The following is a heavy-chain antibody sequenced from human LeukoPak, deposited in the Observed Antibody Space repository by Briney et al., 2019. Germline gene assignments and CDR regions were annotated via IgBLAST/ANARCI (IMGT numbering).Heavy chain of an antibody. CDR2: ISSSSSTI. V-gene: IGHV3-48*01. D-gene: IGHD1-26*01. Sequence: GGSLRLSCAASGFTFSSYSMNWVRQAPGKELEGVSYISSSSSTIYYADSVMGRFTISRENAKNSLCLQMNSLRAEDRAVYYCARAGWELLYWGQGTLVTVSS. CDR1: GFTFSSYS. J-gene: IGHJ4*02. CDR3: ARAGWELLY.